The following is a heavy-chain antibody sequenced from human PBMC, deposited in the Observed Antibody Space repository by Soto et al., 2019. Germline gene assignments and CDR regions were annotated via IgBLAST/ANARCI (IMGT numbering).Heavy chain of an antibody. V-gene: IGHV3-33*01. CDR3: ARDQGLGYSYGQSSYYYYYGMDV. Sequence: GGFLRLSCAASGFTFSSYGMHWVRQAPGKGLEWVAVIWYDGSNKYYADSVKGRFTISRDNSKNTLYLQMNSLRAEDTAVYYCARDQGLGYSYGQSSYYYYYGMDVWGQGTTVTVSS. CDR2: IWYDGSNK. D-gene: IGHD5-18*01. CDR1: GFTFSSYG. J-gene: IGHJ6*02.